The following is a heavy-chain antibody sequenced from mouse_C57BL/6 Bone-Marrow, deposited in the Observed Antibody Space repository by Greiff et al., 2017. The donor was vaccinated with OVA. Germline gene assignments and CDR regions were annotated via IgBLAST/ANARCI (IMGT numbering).Heavy chain of an antibody. CDR2: IYPGDGDT. CDR3: ARWGGYHWYVDV. D-gene: IGHD2-2*01. J-gene: IGHJ1*03. CDR1: GYAFSSSW. V-gene: IGHV1-82*01. Sequence: VQLQQPGPELVKPGASVKISCKASGYAFSSSWMNWVKQRPGKGLEWIGRIYPGDGDTNYNGQFKGKDTLTADKSSSTAYMQLSSLTSEDSAVYFGARWGGYHWYVDVWGTGTTVTVSS.